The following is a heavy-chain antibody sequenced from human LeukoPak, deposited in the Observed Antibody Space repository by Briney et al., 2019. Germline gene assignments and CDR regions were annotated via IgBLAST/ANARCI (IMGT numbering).Heavy chain of an antibody. Sequence: ASVKVSCKSSGYTFIGYYMHWVRQAPGQGLEWMGWINPKSGGTNYAQKFQGRVTMTRDTSISTAYMELSRLKSDDTAVYFCAREGGLTGYYDIFDIWGHGTMVIVSS. CDR1: GYTFIGYY. CDR2: INPKSGGT. CDR3: AREGGLTGYYDIFDI. J-gene: IGHJ3*02. V-gene: IGHV1-2*02. D-gene: IGHD3-9*01.